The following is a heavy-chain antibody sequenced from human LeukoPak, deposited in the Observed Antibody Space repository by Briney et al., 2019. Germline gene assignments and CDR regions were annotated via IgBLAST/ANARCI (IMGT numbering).Heavy chain of an antibody. J-gene: IGHJ3*02. CDR2: IKSKTDGGTT. Sequence: GGSLRLSCAASGFTFSSYSMSWVRQAPGKGLEWVGRIKSKTDGGTTDYAAPVKGRFTISRDDSKNTLYLQMNSLKTEDTAVYYCTSDSSGWDAFDIWGQGTMVTVSS. CDR3: TSDSSGWDAFDI. V-gene: IGHV3-15*01. D-gene: IGHD3-22*01. CDR1: GFTFSSYS.